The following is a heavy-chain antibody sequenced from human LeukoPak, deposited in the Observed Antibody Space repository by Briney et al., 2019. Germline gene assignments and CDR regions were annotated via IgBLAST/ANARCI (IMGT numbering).Heavy chain of an antibody. CDR2: INHSGST. CDR1: GGSFSGYY. CDR3: ARGRGGTPPQIDY. Sequence: SETLSLTCAVYGGSFSGYYWSWIRQPPGKGLEWIGEINHSGSTNYNPSLKSRVTISVDTSKNQFSLKLSSVTAADTAVYYCARGRGGTPPQIDYWGQGTLVTVSS. J-gene: IGHJ4*02. D-gene: IGHD3-16*01. V-gene: IGHV4-34*01.